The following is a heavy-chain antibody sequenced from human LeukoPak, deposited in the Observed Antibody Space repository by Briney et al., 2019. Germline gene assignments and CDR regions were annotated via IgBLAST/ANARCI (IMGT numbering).Heavy chain of an antibody. J-gene: IGHJ3*02. CDR2: IWYDGSNK. V-gene: IGHV3-33*01. D-gene: IGHD4-17*01. Sequence: GGSLRLSCAASGFTSSSCGMHWVRQAPGKGLEWVAVIWYDGSNKYYADSVKGRFTISRDNSKNTLYLQMNSLRAEDTAVYYCARDRGDYGDSFDAFDIWGQGTMVTVSS. CDR1: GFTSSSCG. CDR3: ARDRGDYGDSFDAFDI.